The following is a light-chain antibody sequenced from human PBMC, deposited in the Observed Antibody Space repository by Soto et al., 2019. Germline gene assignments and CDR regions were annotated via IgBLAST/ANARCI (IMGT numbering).Light chain of an antibody. V-gene: IGLV2-14*01. Sequence: QSALTQPASVSGSLGQSITFSCTGTTNDIGVYNYVSWFQQHPGRAPKLIIYEVTNRPSGLSARFSGSKYGNTASLTISDLQAEDEADYSCSSYKFSTTLRVFGGGTKLTVL. CDR3: SSYKFSTTLRV. CDR1: TNDIGVYNY. CDR2: EVT. J-gene: IGLJ3*02.